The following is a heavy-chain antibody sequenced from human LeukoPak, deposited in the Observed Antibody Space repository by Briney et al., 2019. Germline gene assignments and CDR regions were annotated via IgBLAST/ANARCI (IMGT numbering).Heavy chain of an antibody. Sequence: KPGGSLRLSCAASGFTFSNAWMSWVRQAPGKGLEWVGRIKSKTDGGTTDYAAPVKGRFTISRDDSKRTLHLQMNRLKTEDTAVYYCRSYCSSTSCYGHYQDYWGQGTLVTVSS. D-gene: IGHD2-2*01. V-gene: IGHV3-15*01. CDR2: IKSKTDGGTT. J-gene: IGHJ4*02. CDR3: RSYCSSTSCYGHYQDY. CDR1: GFTFSNAW.